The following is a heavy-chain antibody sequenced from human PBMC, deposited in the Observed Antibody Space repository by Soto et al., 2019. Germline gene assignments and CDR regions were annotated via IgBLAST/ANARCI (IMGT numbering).Heavy chain of an antibody. CDR1: GGSISSYY. Sequence: SETLSLTCTVSGGSISSYYWSWIRQPPGKGLEWIGYIYYSGSTNYNPSLKSRVTISVDTSKNQFSLKLSSVTAADTAVYYCARFHYYDSSGYGVYFDYWGQGTLVTVS. J-gene: IGHJ4*02. CDR2: IYYSGST. CDR3: ARFHYYDSSGYGVYFDY. D-gene: IGHD3-22*01. V-gene: IGHV4-59*01.